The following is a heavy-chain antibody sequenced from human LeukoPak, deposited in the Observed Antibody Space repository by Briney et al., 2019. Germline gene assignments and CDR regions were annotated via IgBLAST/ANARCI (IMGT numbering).Heavy chain of an antibody. CDR2: INNNGGST. V-gene: IGHV3-23*01. J-gene: IGHJ4*02. CDR3: AKSHTPYCSGANSYLFDF. CDR1: GFTFSSYA. D-gene: IGHD2-15*01. Sequence: GGSLRLSCAASGFTFSSYAMSWVRQAPGKGLEWVSHINNNGGSTSYADSVKGRFTISRDNSKNMLYVQMNSLRAEDTAVYYCAKSHTPYCSGANSYLFDFWGQGTLVTVSS.